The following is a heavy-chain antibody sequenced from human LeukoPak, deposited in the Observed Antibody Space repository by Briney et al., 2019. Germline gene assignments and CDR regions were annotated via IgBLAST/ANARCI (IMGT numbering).Heavy chain of an antibody. Sequence: PGGSLRLSCAASGFTFSSYAMSWVRQAPGKGLEWVSGISGSGGSTYYADSVKGRFTISRDSSKNTLYLQMNSLRAEDTAVYYCAKDISVVSAASDVWGKGTTVTVSS. J-gene: IGHJ6*04. CDR3: AKDISVVSAASDV. CDR1: GFTFSSYA. D-gene: IGHD2-2*01. CDR2: ISGSGGST. V-gene: IGHV3-23*01.